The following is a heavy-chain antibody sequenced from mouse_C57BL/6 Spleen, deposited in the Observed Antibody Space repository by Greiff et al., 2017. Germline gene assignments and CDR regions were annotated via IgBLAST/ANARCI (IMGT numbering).Heavy chain of an antibody. V-gene: IGHV1-7*01. Sequence: VQVVESGAELAKPGASVKLSCKASGYTFTSYWMHWVKQRPGQGLEWIGYINPSSGYTKYNQKFKDKATLTADKSSSTAYMQLSSLTYEDSAVYYCAPNYGSRPYYYAMDYWGQGTSVTVSS. CDR3: APNYGSRPYYYAMDY. J-gene: IGHJ4*01. CDR1: GYTFTSYW. CDR2: INPSSGYT. D-gene: IGHD1-1*01.